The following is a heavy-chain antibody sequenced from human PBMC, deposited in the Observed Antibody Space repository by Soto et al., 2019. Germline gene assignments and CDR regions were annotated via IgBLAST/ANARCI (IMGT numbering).Heavy chain of an antibody. V-gene: IGHV2-5*02. CDR1: GFSLSTRGVG. CDR2: IYWDDDQ. Sequence: QITLKESGPTLVKPTQTLTLTCTFSGFSLSTRGVGVGWIRQPPGKALEWLALIYWDDDQRYSPSLKSRLTIPQDTSKNQVVLTMTSIDPVHTATYYCVLWYCSTTSCYDCYFDLCGRGTLLTVSS. D-gene: IGHD2-2*01. J-gene: IGHJ2*01. CDR3: VLWYCSTTSCYDCYFDL.